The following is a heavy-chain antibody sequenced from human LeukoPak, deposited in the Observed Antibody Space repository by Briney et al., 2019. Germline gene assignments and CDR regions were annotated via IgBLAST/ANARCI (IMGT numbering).Heavy chain of an antibody. V-gene: IGHV3-74*01. CDR3: ARVRSGWSYYFDY. J-gene: IGHJ4*02. CDR2: INSDGSST. D-gene: IGHD6-19*01. Sequence: GGSLRLSCAASGFTFSSYWMHWVRQAPGKGLVWVSRINSDGSSTSYADSVKGRFTISRDNAKNTLYLQMNGLRAEDTAVYYCARVRSGWSYYFDYWGQGTLVTVSS. CDR1: GFTFSSYW.